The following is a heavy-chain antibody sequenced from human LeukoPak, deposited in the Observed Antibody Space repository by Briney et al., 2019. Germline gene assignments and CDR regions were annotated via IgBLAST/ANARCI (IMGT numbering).Heavy chain of an antibody. J-gene: IGHJ4*02. V-gene: IGHV1-2*02. D-gene: IGHD4-11*01. Sequence: ASVKVSCKASGYTFNGYYLHWVRQAPGQGLEWMGWINPNSGGTNYAQKFQGRVTMTRDTSTSTAYMELSGLRSDDTAVYYCARWMTTVITPDYWGQGTLVTVSS. CDR2: INPNSGGT. CDR1: GYTFNGYY. CDR3: ARWMTTVITPDY.